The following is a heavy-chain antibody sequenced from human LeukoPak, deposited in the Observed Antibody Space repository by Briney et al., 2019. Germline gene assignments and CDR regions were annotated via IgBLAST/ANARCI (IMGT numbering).Heavy chain of an antibody. CDR2: INPNSGGT. CDR1: GYTFTGYY. Sequence: ASVKVSCKASGYTFTGYYIHWVRQAPGQGLEWMGWINPNSGGTNYAQKFQGRVTMTRDTSITTAYMELSWLRSDDTAVYYCARQGYYGSGTYYSYFDYWGQGTLVTVSS. CDR3: ARQGYYGSGTYYSYFDY. V-gene: IGHV1-2*02. J-gene: IGHJ4*02. D-gene: IGHD3-10*01.